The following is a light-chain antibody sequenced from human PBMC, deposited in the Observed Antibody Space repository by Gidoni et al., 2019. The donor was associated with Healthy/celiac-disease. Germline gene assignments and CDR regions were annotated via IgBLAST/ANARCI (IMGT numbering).Light chain of an antibody. CDR2: DVS. CDR1: SSDVGGNNY. CDR3: CSYAGSYTRV. V-gene: IGLV2-11*01. Sequence: QSALTQPRSVSGSPGQSVPISCTGTSSDVGGNNYVSWYQQLPGKAPKLMIYDVSKRPSGVPDRFSGSKSGNTASLTISGLQAEDEADYYCCSYAGSYTRVFGGGTKLTVL. J-gene: IGLJ3*02.